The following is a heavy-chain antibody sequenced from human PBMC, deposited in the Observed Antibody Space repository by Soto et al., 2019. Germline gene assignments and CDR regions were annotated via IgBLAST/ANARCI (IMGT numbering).Heavy chain of an antibody. V-gene: IGHV3-7*05. CDR3: TSDLSPGSSVWYIAAFDI. CDR1: GFTFSNSW. J-gene: IGHJ3*02. CDR2: IKGDESAI. Sequence: QLVESGGGLVQPGGSLRLSCAASGFTFSNSWMTWVRQAPGKGLECVPNIKGDESAISYLVSVRGRFTVSRDNAKNSLYLQMNSLRAEDTAIYYCTSDLSPGSSVWYIAAFDIWGQGTMVTVSS. D-gene: IGHD3-10*01.